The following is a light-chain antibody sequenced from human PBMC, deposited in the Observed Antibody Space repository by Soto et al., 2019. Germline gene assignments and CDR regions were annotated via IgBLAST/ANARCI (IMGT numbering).Light chain of an antibody. Sequence: AIRMTHSPSSLSASTGDRVTITCRASQGISSYLAWYQQKPGKAPKLLIYAASTLQSGVPSRFSGSGSGTDFTLTISCLQSEDFATYYCQQYYSYPPFTFGPGTKVDNK. CDR2: AAS. V-gene: IGKV1-8*01. CDR1: QGISSY. CDR3: QQYYSYPPFT. J-gene: IGKJ3*01.